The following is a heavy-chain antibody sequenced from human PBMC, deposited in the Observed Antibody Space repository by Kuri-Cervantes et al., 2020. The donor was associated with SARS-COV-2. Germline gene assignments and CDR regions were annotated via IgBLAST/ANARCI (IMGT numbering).Heavy chain of an antibody. D-gene: IGHD2-2*01. CDR1: GYTFTSYG. CDR2: ISAYNGNT. V-gene: IGHV1-18*01. CDR3: ASGDCSSTSCYSHYWYFDL. Sequence: ASVKVSCKASGYTFTSYGISWVRQAPGQGLEWMGWISAYNGNTNYAQKLQGRVTMTTDTSTSTAYMELRSLRSDDTAVYYCASGDCSSTSCYSHYWYFDLWGRGTLVTVSS. J-gene: IGHJ2*01.